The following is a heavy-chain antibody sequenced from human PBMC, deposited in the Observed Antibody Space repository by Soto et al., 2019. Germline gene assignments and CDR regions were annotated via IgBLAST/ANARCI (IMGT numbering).Heavy chain of an antibody. J-gene: IGHJ5*02. V-gene: IGHV4-31*02. CDR3: ASHSYSSSGGWFDP. Sequence: HPGKGLEWIGYIYYSGSTYYNPSLKSRVTISVDTSKNQFSLKLSSVTAADTAVYYCASHSYSSSGGWFDPWGQGTLVTVSS. CDR2: IYYSGST. D-gene: IGHD6-6*01.